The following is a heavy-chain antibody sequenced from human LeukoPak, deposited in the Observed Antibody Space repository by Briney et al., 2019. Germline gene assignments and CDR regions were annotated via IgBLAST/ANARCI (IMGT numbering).Heavy chain of an antibody. CDR3: AKRLSFGVAIGDFDY. D-gene: IGHD3-3*01. Sequence: GGSLRLSCAASGFTFSNYAMSWVRPAPGKGVEWVSAISGSGDSTYYADSVKGRFTISRDSSMETLYLQMNSLRAEDTATYFCAKRLSFGVAIGDFDYWGQGTLVTVSS. CDR2: ISGSGDST. V-gene: IGHV3-23*01. CDR1: GFTFSNYA. J-gene: IGHJ4*02.